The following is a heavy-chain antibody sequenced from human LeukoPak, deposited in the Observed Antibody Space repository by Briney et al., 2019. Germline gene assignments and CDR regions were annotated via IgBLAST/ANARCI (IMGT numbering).Heavy chain of an antibody. V-gene: IGHV1-69*13. CDR1: GGTFSSYA. CDR2: IIPIFGTA. CDR3: ARGGYGDRIDY. J-gene: IGHJ4*02. D-gene: IGHD4-17*01. Sequence: SVKVSCKAAGGTFSSYAISWVRQAPGQGLEWMGGIIPIFGTAKYAQKFQGRVTITADELTRTAYMELSSLRSEDTAVYYCARGGYGDRIDYWGQGTLVSVSS.